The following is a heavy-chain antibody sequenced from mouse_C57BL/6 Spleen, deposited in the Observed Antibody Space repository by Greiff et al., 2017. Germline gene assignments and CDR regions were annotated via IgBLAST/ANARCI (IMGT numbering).Heavy chain of an antibody. CDR1: GYTFTSYW. D-gene: IGHD1-1*01. J-gene: IGHJ2*01. CDR3: ARNYGSSPHLDY. CDR2: IDPSDSYT. V-gene: IGHV1-69*01. Sequence: VQLQQPGAELVMPGASVKLSCKASGYTFTSYWMHWVKQRPGQGLEWIGEIDPSDSYTNYNQKFKGKSTLTVDKSSSTAYMQRSSLTSEDSAVYDCARNYGSSPHLDYWGQGTTLTVSS.